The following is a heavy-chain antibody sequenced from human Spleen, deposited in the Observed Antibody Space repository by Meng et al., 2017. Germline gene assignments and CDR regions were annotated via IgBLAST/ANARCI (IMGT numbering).Heavy chain of an antibody. CDR3: ARSAGYDFWFPIFDF. CDR2: IFHTGGT. Sequence: GSLSLTCAVSDYSINSGYFWGWIRQPPGKGLEWIGNIFHTGGTYYNPSLKSRLSISVDTSTNQFSLKLKSVTAADTAVYYCARSAGYDFWFPIFDFWSQGTLVTVSS. D-gene: IGHD3-3*01. CDR1: DYSINSGYF. J-gene: IGHJ4*02. V-gene: IGHV4-38-2*01.